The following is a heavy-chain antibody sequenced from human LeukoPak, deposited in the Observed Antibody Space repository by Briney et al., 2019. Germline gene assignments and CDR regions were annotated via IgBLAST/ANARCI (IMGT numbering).Heavy chain of an antibody. J-gene: IGHJ3*02. D-gene: IGHD5-12*01. CDR1: GFTFSSYG. CDR3: ARDPPPGYDSNDAFDI. V-gene: IGHV3-30*02. Sequence: GGSLRLSCAASGFTFSSYGMHWVRQAPGKGLEWVAFIRYDGSNKYYADSVKGRFTISRDNSKNTPYLQMNSLRAEDTAVYYCARDPPPGYDSNDAFDIWGQGTMVTVSS. CDR2: IRYDGSNK.